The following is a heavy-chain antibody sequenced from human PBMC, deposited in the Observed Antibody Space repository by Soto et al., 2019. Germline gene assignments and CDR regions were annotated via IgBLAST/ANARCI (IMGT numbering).Heavy chain of an antibody. CDR2: MNPNSGNT. CDR3: ARSNYSRGWFGFDY. D-gene: IGHD6-19*01. V-gene: IGHV1-8*01. Sequence: QVQLVQSGAEVKKPGASVKVSCKASGYTFTSYDINWVRQATGQGLEWMGWMNPNSGNTGYAQKSQGRVTMTRTTSISTAYMELSSLSSEDTAVYYCARSNYSRGWFGFDYWGQGTLVTVSS. J-gene: IGHJ4*02. CDR1: GYTFTSYD.